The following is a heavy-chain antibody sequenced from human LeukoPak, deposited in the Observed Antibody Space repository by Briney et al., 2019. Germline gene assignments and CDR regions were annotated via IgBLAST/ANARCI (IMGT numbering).Heavy chain of an antibody. Sequence: VHPGESLRLSCAASGFTFGTHWMSWVRQAPGKGLEWVASIKQDGSETYYVDSLKGRFTISRDNAKNSLFLQMNSLGAEDTAVYYCARDPGGYGHWGQGTLVTVSS. CDR3: ARDPGGYGH. J-gene: IGHJ4*02. D-gene: IGHD3-10*01. CDR2: IKQDGSET. CDR1: GFTFGTHW. V-gene: IGHV3-7*03.